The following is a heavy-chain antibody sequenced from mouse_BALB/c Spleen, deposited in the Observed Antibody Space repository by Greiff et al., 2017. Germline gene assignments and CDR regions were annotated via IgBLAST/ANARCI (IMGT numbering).Heavy chain of an antibody. D-gene: IGHD3-2*02. V-gene: IGHV2-9*02. CDR2: IWAGGST. Sequence: QVQLKDSGPGLVAPSQSLSITCTVSGFSLTSYGVHWVRQPPGKGLEWLGVIWAGGSTNYNSALMSRLSISKDNSKSQVFLKMNSLQTDDTAMYYCARDQGRSFAYWGQGTLVTVSA. J-gene: IGHJ3*01. CDR1: GFSLTSYG. CDR3: ARDQGRSFAY.